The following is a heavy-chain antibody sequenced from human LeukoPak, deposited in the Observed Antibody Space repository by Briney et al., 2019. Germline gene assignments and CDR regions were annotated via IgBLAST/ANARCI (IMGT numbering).Heavy chain of an antibody. V-gene: IGHV6-1*01. D-gene: IGHD3-3*01. CDR2: TYYRTQQWHS. J-gene: IGHJ4*02. CDR3: GRETDFGVVTN. CDR1: GDSFSSNGAS. Sequence: NLSQTLSLTCALSGDSFSSNGASWNWIRQAPSRGLEWLVRTYYRTQQWHSDYAPSVKGRITLNPDTSKKQFSLQLNSMTPEDTAVYYCGRETDFGVVTNWGQGTLVTVSS.